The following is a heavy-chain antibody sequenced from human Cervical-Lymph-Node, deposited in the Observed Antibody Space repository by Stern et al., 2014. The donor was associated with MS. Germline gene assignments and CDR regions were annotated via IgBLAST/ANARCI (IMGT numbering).Heavy chain of an antibody. CDR2: IWYDGSQK. Sequence: QLVQSGRGVVQPGGSQRLSCTASGFTFEDYAMEWVRQVPGKGLEWVAMIWYDGSQKYYGDSVRGRFSVSRDNSRNTLYLQMKSLSLEDTAVYYCARKIPDYYYYAMDVWGQGTTVTVSS. D-gene: IGHD2-2*02. CDR3: ARKIPDYYYYAMDV. J-gene: IGHJ6*02. CDR1: GFTFEDYA. V-gene: IGHV3-33*01.